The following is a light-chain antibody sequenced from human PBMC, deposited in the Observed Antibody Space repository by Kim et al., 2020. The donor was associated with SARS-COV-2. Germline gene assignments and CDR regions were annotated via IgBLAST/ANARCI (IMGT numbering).Light chain of an antibody. V-gene: IGLV2-14*03. CDR3: ISYTRRMTVV. J-gene: IGLJ2*01. CDR1: SSDVAAYNY. Sequence: QSALTQPASVSGSPGQSITISCTGTSSDVAAYNYVSWYQQHPAKATKVMIYDVSNRPAGVYNLFSGSKSGNTASLTISGLQAEDEADYYCISYTRRMTVVFGAGTKVTVL. CDR2: DVS.